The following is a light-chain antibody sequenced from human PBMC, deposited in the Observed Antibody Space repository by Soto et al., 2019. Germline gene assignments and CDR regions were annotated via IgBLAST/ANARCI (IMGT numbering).Light chain of an antibody. CDR3: QKYDSAPYT. CDR2: AAS. CDR1: QGITNY. J-gene: IGKJ2*01. V-gene: IGKV1-27*01. Sequence: DIQMTQSPSSLSASVGDRVTITCRASQGITNYLAWYQQMPGKVPKLLIYAASTLQSGVPSRFSGSGSGTDFTLPISSLQPEDVATYYCQKYDSAPYTFGQGTKLEIK.